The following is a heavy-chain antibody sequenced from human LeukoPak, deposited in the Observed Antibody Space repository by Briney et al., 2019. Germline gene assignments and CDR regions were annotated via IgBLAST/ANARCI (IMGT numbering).Heavy chain of an antibody. CDR1: GFTVSSNY. D-gene: IGHD6-19*01. V-gene: IGHV3-53*04. Sequence: GGSLRLSCAASGFTVSSNYMSWVRQAPGKGLEWVSVIYSGGSIYYADSVKGRFTISRHNSKNTLYLQMNSLRAEDTAVYYCALIQDSSGWYSFDPWGQGTLVTVSS. CDR3: ALIQDSSGWYSFDP. J-gene: IGHJ5*02. CDR2: IYSGGSI.